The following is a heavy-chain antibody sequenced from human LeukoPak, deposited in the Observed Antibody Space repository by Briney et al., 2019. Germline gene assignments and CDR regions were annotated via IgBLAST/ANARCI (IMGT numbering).Heavy chain of an antibody. Sequence: GGSLRLSCAASGFTFSSYGMHWVRQAPGKGLEWVAVISYDGSNKYYADSVRGRFTISRDNSKNTLYLQMNSLRAEDTAVYYCAKDLWFGESAFDYWGQGTLVTVSS. V-gene: IGHV3-30*18. CDR3: AKDLWFGESAFDY. CDR1: GFTFSSYG. J-gene: IGHJ4*02. D-gene: IGHD3-10*01. CDR2: ISYDGSNK.